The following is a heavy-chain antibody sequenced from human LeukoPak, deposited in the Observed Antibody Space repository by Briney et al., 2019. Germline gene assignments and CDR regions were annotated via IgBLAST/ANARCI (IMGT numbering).Heavy chain of an antibody. Sequence: ASVKVSCKASGGTFSSYAISWVRQAPGQGLEWMGGIIPIFGTANYAQKFQGRVTITADESTSTAYMELSSLRSEDTAVYYCASRGYCSGGSCTPYYYYMDVWGKGTTVTISS. V-gene: IGHV1-69*13. CDR2: IIPIFGTA. D-gene: IGHD2-15*01. CDR1: GGTFSSYA. J-gene: IGHJ6*03. CDR3: ASRGYCSGGSCTPYYYYMDV.